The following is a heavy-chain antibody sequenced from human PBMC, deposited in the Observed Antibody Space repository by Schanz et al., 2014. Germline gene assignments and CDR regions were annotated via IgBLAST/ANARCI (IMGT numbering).Heavy chain of an antibody. J-gene: IGHJ4*02. Sequence: EVQLVESGGGLVQPGGSLRLSCAASGFTFSTYAMTWVRQAPGKGLEWVSSISIRGGNTYYTDSVKGRFTISRDNSKNTLYLQMNSLRAEDTAIYYCAKYRYSVFDFDYWGQGTLVTVSS. V-gene: IGHV3-23*04. D-gene: IGHD3-16*02. CDR2: ISIRGGNT. CDR1: GFTFSTYA. CDR3: AKYRYSVFDFDY.